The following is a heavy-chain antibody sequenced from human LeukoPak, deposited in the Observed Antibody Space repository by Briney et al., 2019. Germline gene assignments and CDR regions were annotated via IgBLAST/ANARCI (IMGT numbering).Heavy chain of an antibody. J-gene: IGHJ5*02. Sequence: PSQTLSLTCTVSGGSISSYYWSWIRQPPGKGLEWIGYIYYSGSTNYNPSLTSRVTISVDTSKNQFSLKLSSVTAAYTAVYYCARDYDRNWFDPWGQGTLVTVSS. V-gene: IGHV4-59*01. CDR1: GGSISSYY. CDR2: IYYSGST. CDR3: ARDYDRNWFDP. D-gene: IGHD3-9*01.